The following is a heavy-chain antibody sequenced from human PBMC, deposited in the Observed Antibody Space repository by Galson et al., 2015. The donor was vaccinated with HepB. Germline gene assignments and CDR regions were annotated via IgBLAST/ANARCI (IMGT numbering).Heavy chain of an antibody. D-gene: IGHD3-22*01. CDR1: GFTFNSYW. J-gene: IGHJ3*01. CDR2: VNTDGTET. V-gene: IGHV3-74*03. CDR3: VRGGTGYFRLFHGDAFDV. Sequence: SLRLSCAASGFTFNSYWMHWVRQAPGKGLMWISRVNTDGTETTYADSVKSRFTISRDNAKNTYYLQMNSLSPEDTAIYYCVRGGTGYFRLFHGDAFDVWGLGTMVTVSS.